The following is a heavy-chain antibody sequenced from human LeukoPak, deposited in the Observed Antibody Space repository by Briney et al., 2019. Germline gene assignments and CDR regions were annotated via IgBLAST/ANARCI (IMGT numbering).Heavy chain of an antibody. V-gene: IGHV5-51*01. CDR3: ARSYSGYDFDP. Sequence: HGESLKISCKTSGYNFATYWIGWVRQMPGKGLEWMGIIYPSDSDTRYSPSFQGQATISADKSISTAYLQWSSLKASDTAMYYCARSYSGYDFDPWGQGTLVTVSS. D-gene: IGHD5-12*01. CDR2: IYPSDSDT. CDR1: GYNFATYW. J-gene: IGHJ5*02.